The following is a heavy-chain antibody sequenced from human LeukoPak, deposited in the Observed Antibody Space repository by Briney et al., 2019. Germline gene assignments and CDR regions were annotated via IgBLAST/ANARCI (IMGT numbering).Heavy chain of an antibody. J-gene: IGHJ4*02. CDR1: GGSFSGYY. D-gene: IGHD3-22*01. CDR2: INHSGST. V-gene: IGHV4-34*01. CDR3: ARDYYDSSGYMDY. Sequence: SETLSLTCAVYGGSFSGYYWSWIRQPPGKGLEWIGEINHSGSTNYNPSLKSRVTISVDASKNQFSLKLSSVTAADTAVYYCARDYYDSSGYMDYWGQGTLVTVSS.